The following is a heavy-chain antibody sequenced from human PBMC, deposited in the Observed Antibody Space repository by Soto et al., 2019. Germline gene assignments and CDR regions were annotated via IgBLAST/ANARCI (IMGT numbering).Heavy chain of an antibody. V-gene: IGHV4-34*01. J-gene: IGHJ4*02. Sequence: QVQLQQWGAGLLKPSETLSLTCAVYGGSFSGYYWSWIRQPPGKGLEWIGEINHSGSTNYNPSLCRRVTRPADTSKNQFSLKPSSVGAADTAVYYCARGRPVESVGATTRAEDYWGQGTLVTVSS. CDR2: INHSGST. D-gene: IGHD1-26*01. CDR3: ARGRPVESVGATTRAEDY. CDR1: GGSFSGYY.